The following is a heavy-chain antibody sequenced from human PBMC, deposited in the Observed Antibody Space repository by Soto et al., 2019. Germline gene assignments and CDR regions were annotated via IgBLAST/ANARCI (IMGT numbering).Heavy chain of an antibody. CDR1: GYTFTSYG. D-gene: IGHD4-17*01. Sequence: QVQLVQSGAEVKKPGASVKVSCKASGYTFTSYGISWVRQAPGQGLEWMGWISAYNGNTNYAQKLQGRVTMTTDTSTSTAYMELRSLRSDDTAVYYCARVRGFFYGELIIQCDYYYMDVWGKGTTVTVSS. V-gene: IGHV1-18*01. CDR3: ARVRGFFYGELIIQCDYYYMDV. CDR2: ISAYNGNT. J-gene: IGHJ6*03.